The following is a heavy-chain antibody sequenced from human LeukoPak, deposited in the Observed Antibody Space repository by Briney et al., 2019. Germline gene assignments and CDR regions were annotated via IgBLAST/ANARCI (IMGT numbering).Heavy chain of an antibody. CDR2: IKQDGSEK. J-gene: IGHJ6*02. CDR3: AREGWGATTYYYYYGMDV. V-gene: IGHV3-7*01. D-gene: IGHD1-26*01. CDR1: GFTFSSYW. Sequence: GGSLRLSCAASGFTFSSYWMSWVRQAPGKGLEWVANIKQDGSEKYYVDSVKGRFTISRDNAKNSLYLQMNSLRAEGTAVYYCAREGWGATTYYYYYGMDVWGQGTTVTVSS.